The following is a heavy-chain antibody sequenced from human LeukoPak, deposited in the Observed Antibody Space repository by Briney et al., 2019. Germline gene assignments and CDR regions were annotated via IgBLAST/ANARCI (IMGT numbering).Heavy chain of an antibody. CDR1: GFSFSIAW. V-gene: IGHV3-15*01. CDR2: IKSKTEGVTT. Sequence: PGGTLRLSCTASGFSFSIAWMSWVRQAPGKGLEWVGRIKSKTEGVTTNYGSPVNGRFTISREDSKNTLYLQMNSLKTEDTALYYCTTDRDGGLDNWGQGALVTVSS. D-gene: IGHD4-23*01. CDR3: TTDRDGGLDN. J-gene: IGHJ4*02.